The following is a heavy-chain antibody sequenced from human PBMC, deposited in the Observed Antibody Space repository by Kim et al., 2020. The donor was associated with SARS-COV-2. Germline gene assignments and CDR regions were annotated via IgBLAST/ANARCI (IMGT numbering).Heavy chain of an antibody. Sequence: GESLKISCKGSGYSFTSYWIGWVRQMPGKGLEWMGIIYPGDSDTRYSPSFQGQVTISADKSISTAYLQWISLNASDTAMYYCARHRYYYDSSGYYYQYYFDYWGQGTLVTVSS. CDR3: ARHRYYYDSSGYYYQYYFDY. D-gene: IGHD3-22*01. CDR1: GYSFTSYW. J-gene: IGHJ4*02. CDR2: IYPGDSDT. V-gene: IGHV5-51*01.